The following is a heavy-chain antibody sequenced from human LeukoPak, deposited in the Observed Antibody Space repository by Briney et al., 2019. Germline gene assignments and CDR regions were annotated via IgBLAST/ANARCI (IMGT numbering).Heavy chain of an antibody. CDR2: INPSGGST. CDR3: AAVGVNRRALFDY. V-gene: IGHV1-46*01. J-gene: IGHJ4*02. CDR1: GCTFTSYY. D-gene: IGHD3-10*01. Sequence: ASVKVSCKASGCTFTSYYMHWVRQAPGQGLEWMGIINPSGGSTSYAQKFQGRVTITRDMSTSTAYMELSSLRSEDTAVYYCAAVGVNRRALFDYWGQGTLVTVSS.